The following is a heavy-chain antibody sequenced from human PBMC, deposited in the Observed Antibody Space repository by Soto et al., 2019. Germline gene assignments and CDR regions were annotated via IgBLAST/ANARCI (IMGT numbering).Heavy chain of an antibody. CDR1: GFTFSSYW. V-gene: IGHV3-7*01. Sequence: VGSLRLSCAASGFTFSSYWMSWVRQAPGKGLEWVANIKQDGSEKYYVDSVKGRFTISRDNAKNSLYLQMNSLRAEDTAVYYCARDTGYSSSWYFASEYYFDYWGQGTLVTVSS. CDR3: ARDTGYSSSWYFASEYYFDY. D-gene: IGHD6-13*01. J-gene: IGHJ4*02. CDR2: IKQDGSEK.